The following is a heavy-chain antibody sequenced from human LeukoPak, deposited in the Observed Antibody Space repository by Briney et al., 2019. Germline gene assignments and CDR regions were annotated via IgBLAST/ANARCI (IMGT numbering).Heavy chain of an antibody. Sequence: SETLSLTCTVSGGSFNDYYWSWIRQPPGKGLEWIGFIYYSGSTNYNPSLKSRVTISVDTSKNQFSLKLSSVTAADTAVYYCARAATRLDAFDIWGQGTMVTVSS. D-gene: IGHD6-25*01. CDR2: IYYSGST. V-gene: IGHV4-59*01. J-gene: IGHJ3*02. CDR3: ARAATRLDAFDI. CDR1: GGSFNDYY.